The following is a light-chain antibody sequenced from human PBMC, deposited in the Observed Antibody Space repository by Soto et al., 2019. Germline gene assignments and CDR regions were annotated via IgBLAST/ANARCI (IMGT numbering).Light chain of an antibody. V-gene: IGKV3-15*01. Sequence: IVMTQSQVTLSVSPGEIVSLCCRASQSVSSNLAWYQQKPGQAPSLLIYGAFTRATGIPARFSGTGSGTEFTLTISSLQSEDFALYYCQQYNDWPLTFGQGTKVDIK. CDR1: QSVSSN. J-gene: IGKJ1*01. CDR3: QQYNDWPLT. CDR2: GAF.